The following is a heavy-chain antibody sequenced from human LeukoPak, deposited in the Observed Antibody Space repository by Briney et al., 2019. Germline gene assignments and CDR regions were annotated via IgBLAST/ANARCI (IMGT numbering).Heavy chain of an antibody. D-gene: IGHD3-9*01. J-gene: IGHJ4*02. CDR3: ARDRRYFDWLLDY. V-gene: IGHV3-71*01. Sequence: GGSLRLSCAASGFTFSSYEMNWVRQAPGKGLEWVGFIRSKAYGGTTEYAASVKGRFTISRDNAKNSLYLQMNSLRAEDTAVYYCARDRRYFDWLLDYWGQGTLVTVSS. CDR2: IRSKAYGGTT. CDR1: GFTFSSYE.